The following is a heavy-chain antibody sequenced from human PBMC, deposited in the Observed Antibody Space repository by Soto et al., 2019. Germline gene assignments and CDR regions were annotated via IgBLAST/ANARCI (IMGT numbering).Heavy chain of an antibody. Sequence: PGGSLRLSCAASGFTVSSNYMSWVRQAPGKGLEWVSVIYSGGSTYYADSVRGRFTISRDNSKNTLYLQMNSLRAEDTAVYYCARDLPRYFDWFTTPYYYGMDVWGQGTTVTVSS. CDR3: ARDLPRYFDWFTTPYYYGMDV. J-gene: IGHJ6*02. CDR2: IYSGGST. D-gene: IGHD3-9*01. V-gene: IGHV3-66*01. CDR1: GFTVSSNY.